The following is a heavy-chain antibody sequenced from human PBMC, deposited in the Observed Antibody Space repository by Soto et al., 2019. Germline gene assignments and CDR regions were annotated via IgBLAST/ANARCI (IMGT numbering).Heavy chain of an antibody. Sequence: EVQLVESGGALVQPGGSLKLSCAASEFTISGSIIHWVRQASGKGLEWVGRIKSKTNSYATAYAASVKGRFTISRDDSKNTAFLQMNSLKTEDTAVYYCTCLPDTGMVNSDYWGQGTLVTVSS. D-gene: IGHD5-18*01. CDR2: IKSKTNSYAT. CDR3: TCLPDTGMVNSDY. CDR1: EFTISGSI. V-gene: IGHV3-73*01. J-gene: IGHJ4*02.